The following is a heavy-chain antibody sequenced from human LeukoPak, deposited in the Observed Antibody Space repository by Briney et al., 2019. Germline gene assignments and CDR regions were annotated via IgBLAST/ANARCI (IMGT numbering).Heavy chain of an antibody. CDR3: ARSTSHYYYYMDV. CDR1: GFTFSTYW. J-gene: IGHJ6*03. V-gene: IGHV3-74*01. CDR2: INSDGSST. Sequence: GGSLRLSCAASGFTFSTYWMHWVRQAPGKGLVWVSRINSDGSSTTYADSVMGRFTISRDNATNTLYLQINSLRAEDTAVYYCARSTSHYYYYMDVWGKGTTVTISS.